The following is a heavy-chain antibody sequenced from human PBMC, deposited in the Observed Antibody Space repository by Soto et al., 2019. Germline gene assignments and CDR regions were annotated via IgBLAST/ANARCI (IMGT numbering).Heavy chain of an antibody. CDR2: INHSGST. D-gene: IGHD4-17*01. CDR3: ASQGLDYGNFQH. CDR1: GGSFSGYY. V-gene: IGHV4-34*01. J-gene: IGHJ1*01. Sequence: SETLSLTCAVYGGSFSGYYWSWIRQPPGKGLEWIGEINHSGSTKYNPSLKSRVTISVDTSKNQFSLKLSSVTAADTAVYYCASQGLDYGNFQHWGQGTLVTSPQ.